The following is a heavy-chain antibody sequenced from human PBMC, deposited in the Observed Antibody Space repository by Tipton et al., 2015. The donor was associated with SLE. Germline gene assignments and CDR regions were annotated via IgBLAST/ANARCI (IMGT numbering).Heavy chain of an antibody. CDR2: IYHSGIT. CDR1: GYSISSGYY. D-gene: IGHD3-16*01. CDR3: AKSIIKFGEGGAFDI. V-gene: IGHV4-38-2*01. Sequence: GLVKPSETLSLTCAVSGYSISSGYYWGWVRQPPGKGLEWIGSIYHSGITYYNPSLKSRVTISIDRSKNHFSLRLNSMTAADTAVYYCAKSIIKFGEGGAFDIWGQGTMVTVSS. J-gene: IGHJ3*02.